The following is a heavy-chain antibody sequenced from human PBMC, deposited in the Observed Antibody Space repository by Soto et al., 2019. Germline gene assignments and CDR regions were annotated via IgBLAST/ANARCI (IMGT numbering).Heavy chain of an antibody. V-gene: IGHV4-30-4*01. CDR3: AREKGYISGPKNFGY. CDR2: IYDSGSS. D-gene: IGHD5-12*01. CDR1: GASISSGGYF. Sequence: SETLSLTCTVSGASISSGGYFWSWIRQSPGKGLEWIGYIYDSGSSYYNPSLQSRVTMSVDTSKNQFSLKLSSVTAADTAVYYCAREKGYISGPKNFGYWGQGTLVTVSS. J-gene: IGHJ4*02.